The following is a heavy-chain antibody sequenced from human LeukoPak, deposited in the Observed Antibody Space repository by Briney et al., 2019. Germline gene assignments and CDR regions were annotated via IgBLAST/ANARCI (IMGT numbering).Heavy chain of an antibody. CDR3: ARTGDYGANSDY. V-gene: IGHV4-39*07. CDR2: IYYSGST. Sequence: PSETLSLTCTVSGGSISSSSYYWGWIRQPPGKGLEWIGSIYYSGSTYYNPSLKSRVTISVDKSKNQFSLRLRSVTAAATAVYYCARTGDYGANSDYWGQGILVTVSS. CDR1: GGSISSSSYY. J-gene: IGHJ4*02. D-gene: IGHD4/OR15-4a*01.